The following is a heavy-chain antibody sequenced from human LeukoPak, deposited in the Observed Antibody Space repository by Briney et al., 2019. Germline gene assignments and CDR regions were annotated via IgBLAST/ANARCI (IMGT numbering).Heavy chain of an antibody. CDR3: ARTTFVKPDAFDI. D-gene: IGHD3-16*02. V-gene: IGHV4-31*03. CDR2: IYYSGST. J-gene: IGHJ3*02. Sequence: PSQTLSLTCTVSGGSISSGGYDWSWIRQHPGKGLEWIGYIYYSGSTYYNPSLKSRVTISVDTSKNQFSLKLSSVTAADTAVYYCARTTFVKPDAFDIWGQGTMVAVSS. CDR1: GGSISSGGYD.